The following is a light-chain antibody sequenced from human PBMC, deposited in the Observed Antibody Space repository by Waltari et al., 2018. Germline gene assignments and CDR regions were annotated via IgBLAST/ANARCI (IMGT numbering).Light chain of an antibody. CDR1: SSDVGGYNY. J-gene: IGLJ3*02. CDR3: SSYTSSSTLRV. Sequence: QSALTQPASVSGSPGQSITISCTGTSSDVGGYNYVSWYQQHPGKAPKRMIYEVSKRPSGVSNRFSGSKSGITASLTISGLQAEDEADYYCSSYTSSSTLRVFGGGTKLTVL. V-gene: IGLV2-14*01. CDR2: EVS.